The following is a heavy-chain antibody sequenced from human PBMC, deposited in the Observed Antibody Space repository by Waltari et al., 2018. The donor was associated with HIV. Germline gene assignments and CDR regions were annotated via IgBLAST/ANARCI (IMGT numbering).Heavy chain of an antibody. CDR2: ITPLYVIA. J-gene: IGHJ1*01. CDR1: GGTFSNNA. Sequence: QVQLVQSGAEVKQSGSSVKVSCTASGGTFSNNAFSWVRQAPGQAPEWMGGITPLYVIANYAQVFQGRVTITADESTTTLFMELSSLRSDDTAVYYCARDAIPKGVFFQHWGQGTLLVVSS. CDR3: ARDAIPKGVFFQH. D-gene: IGHD2-2*02. V-gene: IGHV1-69*01.